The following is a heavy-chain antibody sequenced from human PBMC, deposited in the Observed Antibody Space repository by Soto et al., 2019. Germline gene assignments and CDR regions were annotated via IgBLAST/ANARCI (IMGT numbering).Heavy chain of an antibody. CDR3: TTDTKLKPSPVHY. D-gene: IGHD2-15*01. V-gene: IGHV3-15*01. CDR1: GFTFSNAW. CDR2: IKSKTDGGTT. Sequence: GGSLRLSCAASGFTFSNAWMSWVRQAPGKGLEWVGRIKSKTDGGTTDYAAPVKGRFTISRDDSKNTLYLQMNSLKTEDTAVYSCTTDTKLKPSPVHYWAEATLVTFSS. J-gene: IGHJ4*02.